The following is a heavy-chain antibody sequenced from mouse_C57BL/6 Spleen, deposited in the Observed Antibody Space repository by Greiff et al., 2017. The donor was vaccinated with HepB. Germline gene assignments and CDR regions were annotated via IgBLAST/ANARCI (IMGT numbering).Heavy chain of an antibody. Sequence: QVHVKQPGAELVRPGSSVKLSCKASGYTFTSYWMDWVKQRPGQGLEWIGNIYPSDSETHYNQKFKDKATLTVDKSSSTAYMQLSSLTSEDSAVYYCARRTMVTTSLDYWGQGTTLTVSS. CDR2: IYPSDSET. V-gene: IGHV1-61*01. CDR3: ARRTMVTTSLDY. CDR1: GYTFTSYW. D-gene: IGHD2-2*01. J-gene: IGHJ2*01.